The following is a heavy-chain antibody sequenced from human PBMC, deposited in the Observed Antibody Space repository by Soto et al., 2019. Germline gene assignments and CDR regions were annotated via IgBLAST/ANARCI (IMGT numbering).Heavy chain of an antibody. CDR3: ARLLPMTTVTTRWFDP. CDR2: IYYSEST. V-gene: IGHV4-59*08. J-gene: IGHJ5*02. CDR1: GGSISSYY. D-gene: IGHD4-17*01. Sequence: TSETLSLTCTVSGGSISSYYWSWIRQPPGKGLEWIGYIYYSESTNYNPSLKSRVIISVDTSKNQFSLRLSSVTAADTAVYYCARLLPMTTVTTRWFDPWGQGTLVTVSS.